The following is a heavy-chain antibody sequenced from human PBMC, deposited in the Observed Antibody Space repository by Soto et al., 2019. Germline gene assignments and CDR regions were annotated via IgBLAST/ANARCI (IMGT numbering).Heavy chain of an antibody. D-gene: IGHD5-12*01. CDR1: GYTFTSYD. CDR2: MNPNSGNT. CDR3: AISEYSGYDRGGYYYYMDV. Sequence: ASVKVSCKASGYTFTSYDINWARQATGQGLEWMGWMNPNSGNTGYAQKFQGRVTMTRNTSISTAYMELSSLRSEDTAVYYCAISEYSGYDRGGYYYYMDVWGKGTTVTVSS. J-gene: IGHJ6*03. V-gene: IGHV1-8*01.